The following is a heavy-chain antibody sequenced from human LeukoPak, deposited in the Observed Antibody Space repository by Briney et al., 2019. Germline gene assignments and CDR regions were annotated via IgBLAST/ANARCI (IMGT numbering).Heavy chain of an antibody. J-gene: IGHJ4*02. CDR2: IWYDGSNK. CDR1: GFTFSSYG. V-gene: IGHV3-33*01. D-gene: IGHD2-21*01. CDR3: ARSHIMKRTYYFDY. Sequence: GGSLRLSCAASGFTFSSYGMHWVRQAPGKGLEWVAVIWYDGSNKYYADSVKGRFTISRDNSKNTLYLQMNSLRAEDTAVYYCARSHIMKRTYYFDYWGQGTLLTVSS.